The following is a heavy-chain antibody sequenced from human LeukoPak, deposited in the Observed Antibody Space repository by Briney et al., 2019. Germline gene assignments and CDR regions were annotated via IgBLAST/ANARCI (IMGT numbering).Heavy chain of an antibody. CDR1: GYTFTGYY. Sequence: ASVKVSCKASGYTFTGYYMHWVRQAPRQGLEWMGWINPESGGTNYAQKFQGRVTMTSDTSISTAYMELTSLRSDDTAVYYCARLPVIVGAWSPIDYWGQGTRVTVSS. J-gene: IGHJ4*02. CDR3: ARLPVIVGAWSPIDY. D-gene: IGHD1-26*01. V-gene: IGHV1-2*02. CDR2: INPESGGT.